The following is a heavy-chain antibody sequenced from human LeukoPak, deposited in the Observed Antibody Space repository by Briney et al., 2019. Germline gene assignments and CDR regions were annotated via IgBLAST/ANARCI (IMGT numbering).Heavy chain of an antibody. V-gene: IGHV1-2*06. D-gene: IGHD3-9*01. CDR3: ARDDWGDYWYFDL. Sequence: ASVKVSCKASGYTFTGYYMHWVRQAPGQGLECMGRINPNSGGTNYAQKFQGRVTMTRDTSISTACMELSRLRSDDTAVYYCARDDWGDYWYFDLWGRGTLVTVSS. J-gene: IGHJ2*01. CDR1: GYTFTGYY. CDR2: INPNSGGT.